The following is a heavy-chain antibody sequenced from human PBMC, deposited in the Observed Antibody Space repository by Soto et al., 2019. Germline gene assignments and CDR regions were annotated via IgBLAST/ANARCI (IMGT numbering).Heavy chain of an antibody. Sequence: PGGSLRLSCTASGFTFGDYAMSWVRQAPGKGLEWVGFIRSKAYGGTTEYAASVKGRFTISRDDSKSIAYLQMNSLRAEDTAVYYCAKDHSSGWYYFDYWGQGTLVTVSS. V-gene: IGHV3-49*04. D-gene: IGHD6-19*01. CDR1: GFTFGDYA. J-gene: IGHJ4*02. CDR3: AKDHSSGWYYFDY. CDR2: IRSKAYGGTT.